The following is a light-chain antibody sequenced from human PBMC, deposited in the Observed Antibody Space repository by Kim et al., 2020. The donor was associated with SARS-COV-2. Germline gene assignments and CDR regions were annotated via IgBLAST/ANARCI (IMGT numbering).Light chain of an antibody. Sequence: QKVSVSCSGRSSNLGNNYVSWYQQLPGTAPKILIYDNNKRPSGIPDRFSGSKSGTSATLGITGLQTGDEADYYCGTWDSSLSALFGGGTQLTVL. CDR3: GTWDSSLSAL. CDR1: SSNLGNNY. V-gene: IGLV1-51*01. CDR2: DNN. J-gene: IGLJ2*01.